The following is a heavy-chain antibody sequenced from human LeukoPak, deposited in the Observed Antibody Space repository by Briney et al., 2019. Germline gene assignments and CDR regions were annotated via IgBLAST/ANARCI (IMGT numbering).Heavy chain of an antibody. CDR3: AKDRATLVVPASSPTNSFDP. CDR2: TTGGGDRT. J-gene: IGHJ5*02. Sequence: GGSLRLSCAASGFTFRSYAMHWVRLAPGKGLEWVSATTGGGDRTYYTDSVKGRFTISRDNSKNTLYLQMNSLRAEDTAVYYCAKDRATLVVPASSPTNSFDPWGQGTLVTVSS. CDR1: GFTFRSYA. D-gene: IGHD2-2*01. V-gene: IGHV3-23*01.